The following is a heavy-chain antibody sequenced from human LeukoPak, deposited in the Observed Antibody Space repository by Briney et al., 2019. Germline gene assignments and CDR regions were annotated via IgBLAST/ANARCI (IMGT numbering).Heavy chain of an antibody. D-gene: IGHD6-6*01. CDR2: INPDSGGT. Sequence: ASVKVSCKASGYTFTGYYMHWVRQAPGQGLGWMGWINPDSGGTNYAQKFQGRVTMTRDTSISTAYMELSRLRSDDTAVYYCARVRTYSSSSLKWFDPWGQGTLVTVSS. CDR1: GYTFTGYY. J-gene: IGHJ5*02. V-gene: IGHV1-2*02. CDR3: ARVRTYSSSSLKWFDP.